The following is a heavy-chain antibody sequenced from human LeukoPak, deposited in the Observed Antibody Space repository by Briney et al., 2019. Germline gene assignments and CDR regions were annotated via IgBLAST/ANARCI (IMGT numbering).Heavy chain of an antibody. V-gene: IGHV3-23*01. CDR1: GFTFSIYA. CDR2: ISASDSRP. Sequence: GGSLRLSCAASGFTFSIYAMSWVRQAPGKGLEWVSAISASDSRPYYADSVKGRFTISRDNSKNTLYLQMNSLRAEDTAVYYCARGVGSGSRLRAGDYWGQGTLVTVSS. CDR3: ARGVGSGSRLRAGDY. D-gene: IGHD1-26*01. J-gene: IGHJ4*02.